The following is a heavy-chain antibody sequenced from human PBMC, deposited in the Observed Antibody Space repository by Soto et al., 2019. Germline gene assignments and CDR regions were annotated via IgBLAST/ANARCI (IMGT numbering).Heavy chain of an antibody. Sequence: QVQLVQSGAEVKKPGSSVKVSCKASGGTFSSYAISWVRQAPGQGLEWMGGIIPISGTANYAQKFQGRVTITADESTSTAYMERSSLRSDDTAVYYCARDLGSGSYHGGWFDPWGQGTLVTVSS. D-gene: IGHD1-26*01. CDR1: GGTFSSYA. CDR2: IIPISGTA. J-gene: IGHJ5*02. CDR3: ARDLGSGSYHGGWFDP. V-gene: IGHV1-69*01.